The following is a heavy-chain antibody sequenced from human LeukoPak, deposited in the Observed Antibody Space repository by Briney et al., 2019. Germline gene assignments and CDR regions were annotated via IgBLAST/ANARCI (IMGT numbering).Heavy chain of an antibody. CDR3: ARTIRFLEPEFDY. CDR2: IYYSGST. CDR1: GGSISSSSYY. J-gene: IGHJ4*02. Sequence: SETLSLTCTVSGGSISSSSYYWGWIRQPQGKGLEWIGSIYYSGSTYYNPALKSRFTISVETTKNRFSLKLSSVTAADTAVYYCARTIRFLEPEFDYWGQGTLVTVSS. V-gene: IGHV4-39*01. D-gene: IGHD3-3*01.